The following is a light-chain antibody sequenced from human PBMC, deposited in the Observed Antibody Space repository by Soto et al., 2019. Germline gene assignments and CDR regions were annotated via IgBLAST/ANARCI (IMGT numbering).Light chain of an antibody. CDR1: QSVDSTY. Sequence: EIVLTQSPGTLSLSPGERATLSCRASQSVDSTYLAWIQQKPGQAPRLIIYGASSRATGIPDRFSGSGSGTDFTLTINRLEPEDFAVYYCQQYGDSFTFGGGTKVEI. CDR2: GAS. V-gene: IGKV3-20*01. CDR3: QQYGDSFT. J-gene: IGKJ4*01.